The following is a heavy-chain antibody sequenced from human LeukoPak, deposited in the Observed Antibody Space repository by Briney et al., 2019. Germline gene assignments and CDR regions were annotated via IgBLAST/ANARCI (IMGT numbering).Heavy chain of an antibody. CDR1: GGSFSGYY. J-gene: IGHJ5*02. V-gene: IGHV4-34*01. Sequence: PSETLSLTCAVYGGSFSGYYWSWIRQPSGKGLEWIGEINHSGSTNYNPSLKSRVTISVDTSKNQFSLKLSSVTAADTAVYYCARGRGWFGELRKRWFDPWGQGTLVTVSS. CDR2: INHSGST. CDR3: ARGRGWFGELRKRWFDP. D-gene: IGHD3-10*01.